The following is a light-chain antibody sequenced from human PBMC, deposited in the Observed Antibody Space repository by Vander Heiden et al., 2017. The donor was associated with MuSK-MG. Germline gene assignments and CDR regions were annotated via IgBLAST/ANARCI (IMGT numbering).Light chain of an antibody. CDR1: GSDIGAYNF. CDR3: SSDTTSRTVV. CDR2: DMT. V-gene: IGLV2-14*03. J-gene: IGLJ2*01. Sequence: SALSQPASVSGSPGPSIPISCTGTGSDIGAYNFVSWYQHHPGKAPKLLIYDMTHRPSGVSSRFSATKSGKASLTISGLQAEDEADYYCSSDTTSRTVVFGGGTKVTVL.